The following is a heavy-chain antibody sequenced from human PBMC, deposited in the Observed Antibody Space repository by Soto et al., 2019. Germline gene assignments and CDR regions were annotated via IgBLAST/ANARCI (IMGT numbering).Heavy chain of an antibody. D-gene: IGHD6-13*01. CDR1: GFTFSSYW. CDR3: ARDGDSSSWYRDFDY. CDR2: IKQDGSEK. Sequence: GGSLRLSCAASGFTFSSYWMSWVRQAPGKGLEWVANIKQDGSEKDYVDSVKGRFTISRDNAKNSLYLQMNSLRAEDTAGYYCARDGDSSSWYRDFDYWGQGTLVTVSS. J-gene: IGHJ4*02. V-gene: IGHV3-7*03.